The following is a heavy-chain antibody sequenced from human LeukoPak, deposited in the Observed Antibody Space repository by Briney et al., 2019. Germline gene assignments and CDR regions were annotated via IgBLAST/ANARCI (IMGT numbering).Heavy chain of an antibody. CDR2: ISPYNGNT. CDR3: ARIAAAGTRGVEY. Sequence: ASVKVSCKASGYTFTSYGISWVRQAPGQGLEWMGGISPYNGNTNYAQTLQGRVTMTTDTSTSTAYMELRSLRSDDTAVYYCARIAAAGTRGVEYWGQGTLVTVSS. CDR1: GYTFTSYG. V-gene: IGHV1-18*01. J-gene: IGHJ4*02. D-gene: IGHD6-13*01.